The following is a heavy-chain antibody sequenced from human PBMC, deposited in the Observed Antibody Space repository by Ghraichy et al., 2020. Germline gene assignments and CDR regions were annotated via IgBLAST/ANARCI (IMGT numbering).Heavy chain of an antibody. CDR3: ARARGSRTYYSDY. D-gene: IGHD3-10*01. CDR1: GFTFSDYY. J-gene: IGHJ4*02. V-gene: IGHV3-11*06. CDR2: ISSTSIYT. Sequence: GSLRLSCAASGFTFSDYYMSWIRQAPGKGLEWVSHISSTSIYTNYADSVKGRFTISRDNAKNSVYLQMNSLRVEDTAVYYCARARGSRTYYSDYWGQGALVTVSS.